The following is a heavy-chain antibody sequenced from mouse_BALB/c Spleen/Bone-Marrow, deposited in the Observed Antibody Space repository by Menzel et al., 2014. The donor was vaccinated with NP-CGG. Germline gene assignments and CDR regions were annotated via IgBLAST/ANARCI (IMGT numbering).Heavy chain of an antibody. J-gene: IGHJ2*01. D-gene: IGHD2-4*01. CDR1: GFNIKDTY. CDR3: ARYDYGVYFDY. CDR2: IDPANGNT. Sequence: DVKLVESGAEVVKPGAPVKLSCTASGFNIKDTYMHWVKQRPEQGLEWIGRIDPANGNTKYDPKFQGKTTITADTSSNTAYLQLSSLTSEDTAVYYCARYDYGVYFDYWGQGTTLTVSS. V-gene: IGHV14-3*02.